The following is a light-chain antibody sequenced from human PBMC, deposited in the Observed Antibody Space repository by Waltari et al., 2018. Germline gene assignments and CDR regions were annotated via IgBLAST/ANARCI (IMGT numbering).Light chain of an antibody. CDR1: QTVRRF. Sequence: DIQMTQSPSSLSASVGDRVSLTCRASQTVRRFLNWYLQKPGKAPVLLVYATSKLRGGVPSRFSGSGSGTNFTLTISSLQPEDFGTYYCEQTYSVPPFTFGPGTRVDV. CDR3: EQTYSVPPFT. J-gene: IGKJ3*01. CDR2: ATS. V-gene: IGKV1-39*01.